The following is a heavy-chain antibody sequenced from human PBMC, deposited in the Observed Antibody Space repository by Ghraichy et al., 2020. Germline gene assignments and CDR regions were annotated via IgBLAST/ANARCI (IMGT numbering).Heavy chain of an antibody. D-gene: IGHD2-15*01. CDR2: IYHGGST. CDR3: ARGTRSPRTGFDP. V-gene: IGHV4-38-2*02. J-gene: IGHJ5*02. CDR1: GYSISSGYY. Sequence: SETLSLTCTVSGYSISSGYYWGWIRQPPGKGLEWIGSIYHGGSTYYNPSLKSRVTISVDTSKNQFSLKLSSVTAADTAVYYCARGTRSPRTGFDPWGQGTLVTVSS.